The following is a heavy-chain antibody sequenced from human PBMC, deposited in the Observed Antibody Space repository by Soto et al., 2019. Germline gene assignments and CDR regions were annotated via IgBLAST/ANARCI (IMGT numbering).Heavy chain of an antibody. CDR1: GGTFSSYG. J-gene: IGHJ4*02. D-gene: IGHD6-13*01. CDR3: ARDGRSSSYDY. V-gene: IGHV1-69*18. Sequence: QVVLVQSGAEVKKPGSSVKVSCKSPGGTFSSYGINWVRQAPGQGPEWMGMIIPNFGTPKYAQKFQGRVTITADESTRTAYMELSSLRSEDTAVYYCARDGRSSSYDYWGQGTLVTVSS. CDR2: IIPNFGTP.